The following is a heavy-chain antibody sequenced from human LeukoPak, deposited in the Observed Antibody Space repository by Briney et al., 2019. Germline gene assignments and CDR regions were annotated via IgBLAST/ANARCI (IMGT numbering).Heavy chain of an antibody. V-gene: IGHV1-8*01. CDR1: GYTFTSYD. CDR2: MNPNSGNT. CDR3: ARGGVGYCTTGTNCGWFDP. Sequence: ASVKVSCKASGYTFTSYDINWVRQATGQGLEWMGWMNPNSGNTGYAQKFQGRVTMTRNTSISTAYMELRSLISDDTAVYYCARGGVGYCTTGTNCGWFDPWGQGTLVTVSS. D-gene: IGHD2-8*01. J-gene: IGHJ5*02.